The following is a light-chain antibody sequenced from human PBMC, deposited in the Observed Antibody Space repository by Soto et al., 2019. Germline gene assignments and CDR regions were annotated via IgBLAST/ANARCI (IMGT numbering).Light chain of an antibody. V-gene: IGKV3-11*01. CDR3: QQRSDWPPT. Sequence: EIVLTQSPATLSLSPGERATLSCRASQSVSSYLAWLQQKPGQAPRLLIYDASNRATGIPARFSGSGSGTDFPLTISSLEPEDFAVYYCQQRSDWPPTFGPGTKVDIK. CDR1: QSVSSY. J-gene: IGKJ3*01. CDR2: DAS.